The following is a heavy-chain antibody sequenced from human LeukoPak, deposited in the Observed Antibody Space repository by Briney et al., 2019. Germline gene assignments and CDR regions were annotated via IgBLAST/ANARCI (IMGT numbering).Heavy chain of an antibody. J-gene: IGHJ6*03. CDR1: GGSISSYY. Sequence: SETLSLTCTVSGGSISSYYWSWIRQPPGKGLEWIGYIYYSGSTNYNPSLKSRVTISVDTSKNQFSPKLSSVTAADTAVYYCARRDIVVVPAAAYYYMDVWGKGTTVTVSS. V-gene: IGHV4-59*08. D-gene: IGHD2-2*01. CDR3: ARRDIVVVPAAAYYYMDV. CDR2: IYYSGST.